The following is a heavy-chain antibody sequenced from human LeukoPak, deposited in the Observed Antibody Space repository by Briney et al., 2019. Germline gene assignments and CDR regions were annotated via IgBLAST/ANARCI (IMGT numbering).Heavy chain of an antibody. CDR2: IRYDGSNK. J-gene: IGHJ4*02. D-gene: IGHD1-26*01. CDR3: AKEISYRHQFDY. Sequence: GGPWRPSCAAPGLTSSSYGMHWVRKAPAKGLGWVAFIRYDGSNKYYADSVKGRFTISRDNSKNTLYLQMNSLRAEDTAVYYCAKEISYRHQFDYWGQGTLVTVSS. CDR1: GLTSSSYG. V-gene: IGHV3-30*02.